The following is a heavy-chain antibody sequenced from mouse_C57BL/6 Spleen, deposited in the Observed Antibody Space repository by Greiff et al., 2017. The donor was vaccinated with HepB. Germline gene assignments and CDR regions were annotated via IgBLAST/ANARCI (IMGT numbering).Heavy chain of an antibody. CDR1: GFNIDDYY. J-gene: IGHJ4*01. CDR3: ARYDGSDYYAMDY. Sequence: VQLQQSGAELVKPGASVKLSCTASGFNIDDYYMHWVKQRTEQGLEWIGRIDPEDGETKYAPKFQGKATITADPSSNTAYLQLSSLTSEDTAVYYCARYDGSDYYAMDYWGQGTSVTVSS. D-gene: IGHD2-3*01. V-gene: IGHV14-2*01. CDR2: IDPEDGET.